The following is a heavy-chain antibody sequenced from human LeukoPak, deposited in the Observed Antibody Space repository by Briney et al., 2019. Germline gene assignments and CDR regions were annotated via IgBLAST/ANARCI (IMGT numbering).Heavy chain of an antibody. CDR3: LREGLTGYFDA. CDR1: GFTLRDNF. D-gene: IGHD6-25*01. V-gene: IGHV3-11*01. CDR2: ISTSGSTT. J-gene: IGHJ5*02. Sequence: GGSLRLSCAASGFTLRDNFMSWIRQAPGQGLEWVSYISTSGSTTFYADSVKGRFTISRDNAKNSVFLEMNSLRADDTAVYYCLREGLTGYFDAWGQGTLVTVSS.